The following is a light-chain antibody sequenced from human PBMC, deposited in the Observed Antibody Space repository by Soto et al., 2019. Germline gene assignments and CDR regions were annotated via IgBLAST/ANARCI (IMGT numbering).Light chain of an antibody. CDR1: ETVRTN. Sequence: IVMTQSPVTLSVSPGERVTLSCRASETVRTNLAWFQQKPGQTPRLLIFGASTRATGIPTRFTGSGSETEFTLTIDSLQSEDLAVYSCQQYYNWPAYTFGQGTKLEI. V-gene: IGKV3-15*01. CDR2: GAS. J-gene: IGKJ2*01. CDR3: QQYYNWPAYT.